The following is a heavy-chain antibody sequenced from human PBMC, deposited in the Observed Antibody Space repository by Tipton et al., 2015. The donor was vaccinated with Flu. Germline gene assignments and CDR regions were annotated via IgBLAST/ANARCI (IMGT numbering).Heavy chain of an antibody. J-gene: IGHJ5*01. CDR3: ARRTDSGSFNWFDS. CDR2: IDFTENT. Sequence: TLSLTCAVSGDSIRSNSYYWGWIRQPPGKGLEWIGNIDFTENTYYNPSLKSRVTMSVDASKAQFSLKLSSVTAADTAVYYCARRTDSGSFNWFDSWGHGTLVTVSS. CDR1: GDSIRSNSYY. V-gene: IGHV4-39*07. D-gene: IGHD1-26*01.